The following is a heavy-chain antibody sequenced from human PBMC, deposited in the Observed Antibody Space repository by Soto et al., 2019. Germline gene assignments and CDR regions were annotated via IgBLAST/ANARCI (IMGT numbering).Heavy chain of an antibody. CDR1: GGSFSGYY. V-gene: IGHV4-34*01. D-gene: IGHD3-3*01. J-gene: IGHJ3*02. Sequence: PSETLSLTCAVYGGSFSGYYWSWIRQPPGKGLEWIGEINHSGSTNYNPSLKSRVTISVDTSKNQFSLKLSSVTAADTAVYYCARGARRAVLRFLEWLLHDAFDIWGQGTMVTVSS. CDR2: INHSGST. CDR3: ARGARRAVLRFLEWLLHDAFDI.